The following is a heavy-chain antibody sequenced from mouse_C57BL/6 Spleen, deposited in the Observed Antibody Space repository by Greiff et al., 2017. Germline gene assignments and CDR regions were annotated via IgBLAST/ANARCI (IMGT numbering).Heavy chain of an antibody. V-gene: IGHV1-55*01. D-gene: IGHD2-12*01. Sequence: QVQLQQPGAELVKPGASVKMSCKASGYTFTSYWITWVKQRPGQGLEWIGDIYPGSGSTNYNEKFKSKATLTVKTSSSTAYMQLSSLTSEDSAVYYCAYYSLRDYAMDYWGQGTSVTVSS. CDR2: IYPGSGST. J-gene: IGHJ4*01. CDR3: AYYSLRDYAMDY. CDR1: GYTFTSYW.